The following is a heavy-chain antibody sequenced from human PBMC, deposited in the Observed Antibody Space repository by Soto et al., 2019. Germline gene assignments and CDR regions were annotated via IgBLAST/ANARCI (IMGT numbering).Heavy chain of an antibody. J-gene: IGHJ6*02. D-gene: IGHD2-2*01. CDR3: ARLSKIPAAYHYYYYYGMDV. CDR2: IYPGDSDT. Sequence: GVFLKICYSGSEYSCTIDCIGLVLQMPGKGLEWMGIIYPGDSDTRYSPSFQGQVTISADKSISTAYLQWSSLKASDTAMYYCARLSKIPAAYHYYYYYGMDVWGQGTTVTVSS. V-gene: IGHV5-51*01. CDR1: EYSCTIDC.